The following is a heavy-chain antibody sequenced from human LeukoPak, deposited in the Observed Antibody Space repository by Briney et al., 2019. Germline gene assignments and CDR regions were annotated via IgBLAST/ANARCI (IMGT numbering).Heavy chain of an antibody. Sequence: SETLSLTCTVSGGSISSHYWSWIRQPPGKGLEGIGYIYYSGSTNYNPSLKSRVTISVDTSKTQFSLKLSSVTAADTAVYYCARIPLYGSGSLIDYWGQGTLVTVSS. CDR2: IYYSGST. V-gene: IGHV4-59*11. CDR1: GGSISSHY. D-gene: IGHD3-10*01. CDR3: ARIPLYGSGSLIDY. J-gene: IGHJ4*02.